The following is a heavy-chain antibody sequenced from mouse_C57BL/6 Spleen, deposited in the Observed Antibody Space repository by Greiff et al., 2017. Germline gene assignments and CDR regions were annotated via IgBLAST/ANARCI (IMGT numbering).Heavy chain of an antibody. J-gene: IGHJ3*01. D-gene: IGHD1-1*01. V-gene: IGHV1-55*01. CDR1: GYTFTSYW. CDR2: IYPGSGST. Sequence: QVQLQQPGAELVKPGASVKMSCKASGYTFTSYWITWVKQRPGQGLEWIGDIYPGSGSTNYNEKFKSKATLTVDTSSSTAYMQLSSLTAEDSAGYYWASHYGSSYAWFAYWGQGTLGTVSA. CDR3: ASHYGSSYAWFAY.